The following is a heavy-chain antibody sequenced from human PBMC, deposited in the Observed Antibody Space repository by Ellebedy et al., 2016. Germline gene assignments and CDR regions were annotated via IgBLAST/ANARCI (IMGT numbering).Heavy chain of an antibody. V-gene: IGHV1-24*01. D-gene: IGHD3-22*01. CDR1: GYTLTDLS. CDR3: GIPPDSSGYYEYFHH. Sequence: ASVKVSCKVSGYTLTDLSMHWVRQAPGKGLEWMGGFDPEDGETIYAQKFQGRVTMTEDTSTDTAYMELSSLRSDDTAVYYCGIPPDSSGYYEYFHHWGQGTLVTVSS. CDR2: FDPEDGET. J-gene: IGHJ1*01.